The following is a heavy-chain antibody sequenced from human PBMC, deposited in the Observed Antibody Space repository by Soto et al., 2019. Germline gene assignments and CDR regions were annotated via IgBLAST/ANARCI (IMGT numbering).Heavy chain of an antibody. CDR2: ISSSSSYI. Sequence: GGSLRLSCAASGFTFSSYSMNWVRQAPGKGLEWVSSISSSSSYIYYADSVKGRFTISRDNAKNSLYLQMNSLRAEDTAVYYCARDLKDAGYDYIWGSYRRHFDYWGQGTLVTVSS. CDR1: GFTFSSYS. CDR3: ARDLKDAGYDYIWGSYRRHFDY. J-gene: IGHJ4*02. D-gene: IGHD3-16*02. V-gene: IGHV3-21*01.